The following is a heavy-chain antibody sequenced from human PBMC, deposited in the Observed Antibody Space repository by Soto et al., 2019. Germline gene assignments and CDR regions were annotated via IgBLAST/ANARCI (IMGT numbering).Heavy chain of an antibody. CDR1: GDSSVSSSSYY. J-gene: IGHJ6*02. CDR3: ASAVSSTDGMDV. CDR2: IYYTGNT. V-gene: IGHV4-39*01. D-gene: IGHD2-15*01. Sequence: SETLSLTCTVSGDSSVSSSSYYWGWIRQPPGKGLEWIGSIYYTGNTFYSPSFRSRLTISVDTSKSQFSLKLRSVTAADTATYYCASAVSSTDGMDVWGQGTTVTFSS.